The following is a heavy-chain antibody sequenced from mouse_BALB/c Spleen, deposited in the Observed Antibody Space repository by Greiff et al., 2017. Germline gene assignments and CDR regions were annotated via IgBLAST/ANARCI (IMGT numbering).Heavy chain of an antibody. Sequence: VQLVESGGGLVKPGGSLKLSCAASGFTFSDYYMYWVRQTPEKRLEWVATISDGGSYTYYPDSVKGRFTISRDNAKNNLYLQMSSLKSEDTAMYYCARDGGSFDYWGQGTTLTVSS. V-gene: IGHV5-4*02. CDR3: ARDGGSFDY. CDR1: GFTFSDYY. CDR2: ISDGGSYT. J-gene: IGHJ2*01.